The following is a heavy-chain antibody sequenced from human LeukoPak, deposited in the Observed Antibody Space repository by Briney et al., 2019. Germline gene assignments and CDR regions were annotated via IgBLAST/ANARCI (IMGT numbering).Heavy chain of an antibody. CDR1: GYTLTEVS. CDR3: ARGLDTAMVTAFDY. V-gene: IGHV1-24*01. D-gene: IGHD5-18*01. CDR2: FDPADGEP. J-gene: IGHJ4*02. Sequence: VASVKVSCKISGYTLTEVSMHWVRQAPGKGLEWMGGFDPADGEPIYAQKFQGRVTIIADESTSTAYMELSSLRSEDTAVYYCARGLDTAMVTAFDYWGQGTLVTVSS.